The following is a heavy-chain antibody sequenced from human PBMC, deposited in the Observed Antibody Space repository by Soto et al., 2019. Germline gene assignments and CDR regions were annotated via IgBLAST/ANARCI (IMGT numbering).Heavy chain of an antibody. Sequence: QVPLVQSGAEVKKPGSSVKVSCKASGGTFSSYAIIWVRQAPGQGLEWMGGIIPIFGTANYAQKFQGRVTITADESTSTAYMELSSLRSEDTAVYYCARGSLGYYDSSVIDYWGQGTLVTVSS. J-gene: IGHJ4*02. CDR1: GGTFSSYA. CDR2: IIPIFGTA. CDR3: ARGSLGYYDSSVIDY. D-gene: IGHD3-22*01. V-gene: IGHV1-69*01.